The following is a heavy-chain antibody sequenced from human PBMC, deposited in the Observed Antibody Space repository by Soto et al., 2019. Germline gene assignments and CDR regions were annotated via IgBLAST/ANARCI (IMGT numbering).Heavy chain of an antibody. CDR2: INPADSDI. CDR1: GYSFTSNW. CDR3: ARHQRDDASRKIDC. J-gene: IGHJ4*02. Sequence: GESLKISCQGSGYSFTSNWVGWVRQMPGKGLEWMGIINPADSDIKYSPSFQGQVTVSADKSIGTAYLQWSSLKASDTAMYYCARHQRDDASRKIDCWGQGTLVTVSS. D-gene: IGHD3-16*01. V-gene: IGHV5-51*01.